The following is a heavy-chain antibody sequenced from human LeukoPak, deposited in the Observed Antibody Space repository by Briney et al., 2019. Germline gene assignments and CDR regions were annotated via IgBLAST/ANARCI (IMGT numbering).Heavy chain of an antibody. CDR3: ASTPADGYNYVYFQH. J-gene: IGHJ1*01. V-gene: IGHV4-59*12. CDR1: RGSISKYF. D-gene: IGHD5-24*01. Sequence: PSETLSLTCTVSRGSISKYFWNWIRQPPGKGLEWLGYVSFSGNTNYNSSLKSRLTMSVDTSKNQFSLKLSSVTAADTAVYYCASTPADGYNYVYFQHWGQGTLVTVSS. CDR2: VSFSGNT.